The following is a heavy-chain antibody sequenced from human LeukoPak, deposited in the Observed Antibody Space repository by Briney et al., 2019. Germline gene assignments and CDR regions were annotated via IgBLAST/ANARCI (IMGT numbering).Heavy chain of an antibody. CDR3: AKTMVRGVNNGMDV. D-gene: IGHD3-10*01. CDR2: ISYDGGFQ. CDR1: GFTFVSHA. V-gene: IGHV3-30-3*02. J-gene: IGHJ6*02. Sequence: GRSLRLSCAASGFTFVSHAMVWFRQAPGKGLDWVAVISYDGGFQSYADSVRGRFTISRDNSKNEVYLQMVSLRPEDTAVYYCAKTMVRGVNNGMDVWGQGTTVTVSS.